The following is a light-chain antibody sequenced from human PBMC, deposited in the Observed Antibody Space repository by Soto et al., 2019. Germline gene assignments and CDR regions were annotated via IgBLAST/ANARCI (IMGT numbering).Light chain of an antibody. CDR1: QTISRW. V-gene: IGKV1-5*03. Sequence: SIAAKVAITCRASQTISRWLAWYQQKPGKAGKLVIYKASNLEIGVPSRFSGSGSGTDFTLTISRLEPEDFSVYYCDQYGTAPLTFGPGTKVD. J-gene: IGKJ3*01. CDR2: KAS. CDR3: DQYGTAPLT.